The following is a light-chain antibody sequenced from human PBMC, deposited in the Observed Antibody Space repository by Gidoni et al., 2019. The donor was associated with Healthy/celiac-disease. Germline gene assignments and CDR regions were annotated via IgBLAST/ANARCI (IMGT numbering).Light chain of an antibody. CDR3: QQSDSLPQT. CDR2: DAS. Sequence: DIQMTQSPSSLSASVGDRVTITCQASQDISNYLDWYQQKPGKAPKLLIYDASNLETGVPSRFSGSGSGTDFTFTISSLQPEDFATYYCQQSDSLPQTFGPGTKVDIK. J-gene: IGKJ3*01. V-gene: IGKV1-33*01. CDR1: QDISNY.